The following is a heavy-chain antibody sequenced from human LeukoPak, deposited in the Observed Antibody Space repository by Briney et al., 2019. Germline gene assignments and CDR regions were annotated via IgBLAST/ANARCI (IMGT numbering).Heavy chain of an antibody. CDR1: GYTFTSYD. V-gene: IGHV1-8*01. J-gene: IGHJ4*02. CDR2: MNPNSGNT. D-gene: IGHD3-10*01. CDR3: ARLLSITMVRGVIEPALFDY. Sequence: ASVKVSCKASGYTFTSYDINWVRQATGQGLEWMGWMNPNSGNTGYAQKFQGRVTMTRNTSISTAYMELSSLRSEDTAVYYCARLLSITMVRGVIEPALFDYWGQGTLVTVSS.